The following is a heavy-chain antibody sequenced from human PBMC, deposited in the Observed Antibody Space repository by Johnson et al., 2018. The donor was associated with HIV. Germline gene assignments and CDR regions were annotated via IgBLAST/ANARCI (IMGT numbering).Heavy chain of an antibody. V-gene: IGHV3-66*01. CDR2: IYSGGNT. J-gene: IGHJ3*02. CDR3: ARSGGYPNAFDM. D-gene: IGHD6-13*01. CDR1: RFTVSSNY. Sequence: VQLVEYGGGLVQPGGSLRLSCAASRFTVSSNYMTWVRQAPGKGLEWVSVIYSGGNTYYADSVKGRFTISRDKSKNSLFLQMNSLRVEDTAVYYCARSGGYPNAFDMWGQGTMVSVSS.